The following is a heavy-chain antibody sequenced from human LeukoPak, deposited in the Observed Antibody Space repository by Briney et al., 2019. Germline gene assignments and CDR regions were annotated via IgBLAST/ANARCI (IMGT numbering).Heavy chain of an antibody. CDR1: GFTFSNYA. CDR3: VRDLVIFEY. J-gene: IGHJ4*02. Sequence: GGSLRLSCTSSGFTFSNYAMTWVRQAPGKGLEWVSTIIGAGGSTYYAESVEGRFTLSRDNSKNTLSLQMNSLRAADTAIYYCVRDLVIFEYWGQGTLVTVSS. CDR2: IIGAGGST. V-gene: IGHV3-23*01.